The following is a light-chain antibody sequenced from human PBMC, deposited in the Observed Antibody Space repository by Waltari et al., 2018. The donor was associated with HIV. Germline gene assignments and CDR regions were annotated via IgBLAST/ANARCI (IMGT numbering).Light chain of an antibody. CDR2: EVT. CDR3: CSYAGSSAFV. CDR1: SSDVGSYNL. J-gene: IGLJ1*01. Sequence: QSALTQPASVSGSPGQSITISCTGTSSDVGSYNLVSWYQHHPGKAPKLTIFEVTKRPAGVSNRFSGSKSGNTASLTISGLQADDEADYYCCSYAGSSAFVFGTGTKVTVL. V-gene: IGLV2-23*02.